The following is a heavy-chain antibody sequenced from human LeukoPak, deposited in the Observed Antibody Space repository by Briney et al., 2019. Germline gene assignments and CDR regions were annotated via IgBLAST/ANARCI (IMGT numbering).Heavy chain of an antibody. CDR2: MYYRGNT. Sequence: SETLSLTCTVSGGSIRSYYWSWIRHPPGKGLEWIGYMYYRGNTNYNPSLKSRVTISVDTSKNQFSLKLSSVTAADTAVYYCATGVHGIAAAGDYYFDYWGQGTLVTVSS. CDR3: ATGVHGIAAAGDYYFDY. V-gene: IGHV4-59*01. D-gene: IGHD6-13*01. J-gene: IGHJ4*02. CDR1: GGSIRSYY.